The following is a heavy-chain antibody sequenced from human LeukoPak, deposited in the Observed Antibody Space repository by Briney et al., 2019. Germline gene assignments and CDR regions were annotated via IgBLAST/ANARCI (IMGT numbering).Heavy chain of an antibody. CDR3: ARGLAIFGVVIPTFFDS. J-gene: IGHJ4*02. D-gene: IGHD3-3*01. Sequence: ASVKVSCKASGYIFTGYYIHWVRQAPGQGHEWMGWINPNSGGTDYAQKFQGRVIMTRDTSITTAYMEPNSLISDDTAVYYCARGLAIFGVVIPTFFDSWGQGTLVTVSS. CDR2: INPNSGGT. V-gene: IGHV1-2*02. CDR1: GYIFTGYY.